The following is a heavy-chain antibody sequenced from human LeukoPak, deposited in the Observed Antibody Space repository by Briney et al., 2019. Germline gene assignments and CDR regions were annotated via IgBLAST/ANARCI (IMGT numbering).Heavy chain of an antibody. J-gene: IGHJ4*02. CDR2: IHDRGAT. D-gene: IGHD3-16*01. Sequence: SETLSLTCTVSGDSIRSLYWSWIRQPPGKGLEWIGYIHDRGATKYNPSLKSRVSISADTSKNQFSLRLSSVTAADTAIYYCAQQRGGVLEYWGQGALVSVSS. CDR1: GDSIRSLY. V-gene: IGHV4-59*01. CDR3: AQQRGGVLEY.